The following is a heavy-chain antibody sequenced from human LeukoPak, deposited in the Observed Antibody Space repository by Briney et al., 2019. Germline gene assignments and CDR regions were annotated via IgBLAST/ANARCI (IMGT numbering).Heavy chain of an antibody. CDR3: ARVLGIVGATTGFNY. D-gene: IGHD1-26*01. J-gene: IGHJ4*02. CDR1: GYTSTSYD. Sequence: ASVKVSCKASGYTSTSYDINWVRQATGQGLEWMGWMNPNSGNTGYAQKFQGGVTITRNTSISTAYMELSSLRSEDTAVYYCARVLGIVGATTGFNYWGQGTLVTVSS. V-gene: IGHV1-8*03. CDR2: MNPNSGNT.